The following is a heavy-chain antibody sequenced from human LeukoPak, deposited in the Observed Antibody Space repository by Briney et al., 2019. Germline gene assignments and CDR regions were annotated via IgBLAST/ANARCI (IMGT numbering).Heavy chain of an antibody. CDR2: IYPGDSDA. J-gene: IGHJ4*02. Sequence: RGESLKISCKASGYSFTTYWIGWVRQMPGKGLEWMGIIYPGDSDARYSPSFQGRVTISVDKSISTAYLQWSGLKAWETAVYYCARGSAMSIGRGGDCWGQGTLVTVSS. CDR1: GYSFTTYW. V-gene: IGHV5-51*01. D-gene: IGHD2-2*01. CDR3: ARGSAMSIGRGGDC.